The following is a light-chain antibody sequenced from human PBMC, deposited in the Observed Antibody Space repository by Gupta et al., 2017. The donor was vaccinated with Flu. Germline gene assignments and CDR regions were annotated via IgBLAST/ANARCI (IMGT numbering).Light chain of an antibody. CDR1: SSNIGSHS. J-gene: IGLJ3*02. CDR3: ATWDDSLSGRV. CDR2: RID. V-gene: IGLV1-47*01. Sequence: SVLTQPHSASGTPGQRVPLSCSGSSSNIGSHSVYWYQQLPGAAPKLLIYRIDQRPSGVPDRFSGSKSGTSASLAISGLRSEDEADYYCATWDDSLSGRVFGGGTKLTVL.